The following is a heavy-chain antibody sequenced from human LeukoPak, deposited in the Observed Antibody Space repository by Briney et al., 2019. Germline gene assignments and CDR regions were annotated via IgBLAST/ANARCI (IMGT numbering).Heavy chain of an antibody. CDR3: ARGDWTYCGGDCQNQFDY. CDR2: ISYDGSNK. Sequence: PGGSLRLSCAASGFTFSSYGMHWVRQAPGKGLEWVAVISYDGSNKYYADSVKGQFTISRDNSKNTLYLQMNSLRAEDTAVYYCARGDWTYCGGDCQNQFDYWGQGTLVTVSS. J-gene: IGHJ4*02. V-gene: IGHV3-30*03. D-gene: IGHD2-21*02. CDR1: GFTFSSYG.